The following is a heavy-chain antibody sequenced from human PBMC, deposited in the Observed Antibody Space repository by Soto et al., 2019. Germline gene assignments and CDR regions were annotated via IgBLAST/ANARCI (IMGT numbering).Heavy chain of an antibody. D-gene: IGHD6-13*01. CDR3: ARETIDYSSSWCWGGWLDP. Sequence: QVQLVQSGAEVKKPGASVKVSCKASGYTFTSYGISWVRQAPGQGLEWMGRISAYNGNTNYAQKLQGRGTMTTDTSASTAYMELRSLRSDDTAVYDCARETIDYSSSWCWGGWLDPWGQGTLVTVSS. J-gene: IGHJ5*02. CDR2: ISAYNGNT. V-gene: IGHV1-18*01. CDR1: GYTFTSYG.